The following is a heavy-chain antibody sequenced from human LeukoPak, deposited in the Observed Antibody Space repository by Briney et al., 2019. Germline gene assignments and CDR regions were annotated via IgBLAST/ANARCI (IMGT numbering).Heavy chain of an antibody. CDR2: INQGGEVQ. CDR1: GFTLSTYW. D-gene: IGHD1-14*01. J-gene: IGHJ4*02. V-gene: IGHV3-7*01. CDR3: ATNKPEPVEAWSGTFDS. Sequence: GGSLRLSCAASGFTLSTYWMTWLRQAPGKGLEGGPNINQGGEVQHYVGCVSGRFTVSRDNAKKSVYLQMNSLRAADTAIYYCATNKPEPVEAWSGTFDSSGQGRLVTVSS.